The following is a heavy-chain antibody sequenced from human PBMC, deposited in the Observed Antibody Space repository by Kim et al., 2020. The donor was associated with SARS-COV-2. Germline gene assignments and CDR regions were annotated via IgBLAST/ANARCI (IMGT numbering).Heavy chain of an antibody. D-gene: IGHD6-13*01. V-gene: IGHV4-59*13. CDR3: ASDWQLGGFDP. Sequence: SETLSLTCTVSGGSISSYYWSWIRQPPGKGLEWIGYIYYSGSTNYNPSLKSRVTISVDTSKNQFSLKRSSVTAADTAVYYCASDWQLGGFDPWGQGTLVT. CDR1: GGSISSYY. J-gene: IGHJ5*02. CDR2: IYYSGST.